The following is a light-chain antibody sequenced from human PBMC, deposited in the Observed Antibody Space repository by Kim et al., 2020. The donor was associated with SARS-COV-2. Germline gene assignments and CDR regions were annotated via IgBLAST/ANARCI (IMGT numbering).Light chain of an antibody. CDR3: QQYNTWPPEYT. Sequence: EIVMPQSPATLSESPGGRATLSCRASRSVSTNLAWYQQKPGQAPRLLIYDASTRATDIPDRFSGSGSGTEFTLTISGLQSEDFAVYYCQQYNTWPPEYTFGQGTKLEI. V-gene: IGKV3-15*01. J-gene: IGKJ2*01. CDR1: RSVSTN. CDR2: DAS.